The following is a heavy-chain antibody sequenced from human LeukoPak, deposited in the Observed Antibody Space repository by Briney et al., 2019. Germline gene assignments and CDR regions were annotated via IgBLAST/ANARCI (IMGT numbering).Heavy chain of an antibody. CDR3: ARGLGGSERFDC. D-gene: IGHD1-26*01. CDR2: IYYSGST. Sequence: SQTLSLTCTVSGGSISSGDYYWSWIRQPPGKGLEWIGYIYYSGSTYYNPSLKSRVTISVDTSKNQFSLKLSSVTAADTAVYYCARGLGGSERFDCWGQGTLVTVSS. J-gene: IGHJ4*02. V-gene: IGHV4-30-4*08. CDR1: GGSISSGDYY.